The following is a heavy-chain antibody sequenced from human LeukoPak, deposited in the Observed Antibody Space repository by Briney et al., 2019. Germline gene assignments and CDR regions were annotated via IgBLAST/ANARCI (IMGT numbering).Heavy chain of an antibody. CDR1: GGPISSYY. CDR2: IYTSGST. J-gene: IGHJ6*03. Sequence: SETLSLTCTVSGGPISSYYWSWIRQPAGKGLEWIGRIYTSGSTNYNPSLKSRVTMSVDTSKNQFSLKLSSVTAADRAVYYCAREGYCSSTSCYYYYYYMDVWGKGTTVTISS. D-gene: IGHD2-2*01. CDR3: AREGYCSSTSCYYYYYYMDV. V-gene: IGHV4-4*07.